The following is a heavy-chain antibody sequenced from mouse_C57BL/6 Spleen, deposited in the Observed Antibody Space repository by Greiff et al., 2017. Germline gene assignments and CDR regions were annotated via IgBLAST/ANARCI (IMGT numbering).Heavy chain of an antibody. D-gene: IGHD2-4*01. Sequence: EVKLMESGEGLVKPGGSLKLSCAASGFTFSSYAMSWVRQTPEKRLEWVAYISSGGDYIYYADTVKGRFTISRDNARNTLYLQMSSLKSEDTAMYYCTRVYDYDPDYWGQGTTLTVSS. J-gene: IGHJ2*01. CDR1: GFTFSSYA. V-gene: IGHV5-9-1*02. CDR3: TRVYDYDPDY. CDR2: ISSGGDYI.